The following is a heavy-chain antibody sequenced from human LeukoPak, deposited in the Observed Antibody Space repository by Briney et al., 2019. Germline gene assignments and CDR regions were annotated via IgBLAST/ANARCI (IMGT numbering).Heavy chain of an antibody. Sequence: PGRSLRLSCAASGFTSSSYGMHWVRQAPGKGLEWVAFIQFHGSDIFYADSVEGRFTISRDNSKNTLYLQMNSLRPEDTAVYYCAKDNPIEKVPGLGPGSWGQGTLVTVSS. CDR1: GFTSSSYG. CDR2: IQFHGSDI. D-gene: IGHD2-2*01. CDR3: AKDNPIEKVPGLGPGS. J-gene: IGHJ5*02. V-gene: IGHV3-30*02.